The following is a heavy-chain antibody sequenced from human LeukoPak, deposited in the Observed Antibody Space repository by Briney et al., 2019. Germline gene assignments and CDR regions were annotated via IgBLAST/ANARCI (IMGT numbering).Heavy chain of an antibody. CDR3: AKSTSFYLDS. Sequence: GGSLRLSCAASGFTFSDYFMIWIRQAPGKGLEWLSYISTSGSTVYYADSVKGRFTISRDNSKSTLYVQMNSLRAEDTAVYYCAKSTSFYLDSWGQGTLVTVSS. CDR2: ISTSGSTV. V-gene: IGHV3-11*01. CDR1: GFTFSDYF. J-gene: IGHJ4*02.